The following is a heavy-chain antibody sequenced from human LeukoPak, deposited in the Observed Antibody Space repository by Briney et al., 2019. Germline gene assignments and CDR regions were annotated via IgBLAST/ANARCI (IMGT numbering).Heavy chain of an antibody. J-gene: IGHJ4*02. V-gene: IGHV3-53*01. Sequence: GGSLRLSCAASGFTVSSNYMSWVRQAPGKGLEWVSVIYSGGSTYYADSVKGRFTISRDNSKNTLYLQMNSLRAEDTAVYYCAKDEVSLYGSGSYFYWGQGTLVTVSS. CDR1: GFTVSSNY. D-gene: IGHD3-10*01. CDR2: IYSGGST. CDR3: AKDEVSLYGSGSYFY.